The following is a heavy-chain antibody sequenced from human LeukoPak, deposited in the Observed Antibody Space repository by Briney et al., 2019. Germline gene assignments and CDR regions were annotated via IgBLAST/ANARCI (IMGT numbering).Heavy chain of an antibody. CDR3: ASTYHYDSSGYYPFDY. V-gene: IGHV3-64D*09. Sequence: GGSLRPSCSASGLTFSNNAMHWVRRAPGKGLEYVSGTSSNGGSTYYADSVKGRFTISRDNSKKMLYLQMSSLRAEDTALYYCASTYHYDSSGYYPFDYWGQGTLVTVSS. J-gene: IGHJ4*02. D-gene: IGHD3-22*01. CDR1: GLTFSNNA. CDR2: TSSNGGST.